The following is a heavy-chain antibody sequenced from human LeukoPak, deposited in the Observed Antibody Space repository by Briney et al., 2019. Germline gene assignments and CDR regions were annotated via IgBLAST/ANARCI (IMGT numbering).Heavy chain of an antibody. CDR3: ATSLSSGWGPVDDY. CDR1: AFTFSSYD. Sequence: GGSLRLSCAASAFTFSSYDMHWVRQAPGKGLEWVAVIWYDGSNKYYADSVKGRFTISRDNSKNTLYLQMNSLRAEDTAVYYCATSLSSGWGPVDDYWGQGTLVTVSS. D-gene: IGHD6-19*01. J-gene: IGHJ4*02. CDR2: IWYDGSNK. V-gene: IGHV3-33*01.